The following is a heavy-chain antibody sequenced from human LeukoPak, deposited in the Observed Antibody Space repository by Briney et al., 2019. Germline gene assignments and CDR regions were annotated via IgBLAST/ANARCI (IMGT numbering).Heavy chain of an antibody. CDR3: AKDIRGSTGLGSMDV. Sequence: GGSLRLSCAASGFTFSTYAMSWVRQAPGKGLAWVSTISDSDGSTYYADSVKGRFTICRDNSKNTLYLQMSTLRAEGTAVYYCAKDIRGSTGLGSMDVWGKGTTVTVSS. D-gene: IGHD3-16*01. CDR2: ISDSDGST. V-gene: IGHV3-23*01. CDR1: GFTFSTYA. J-gene: IGHJ6*03.